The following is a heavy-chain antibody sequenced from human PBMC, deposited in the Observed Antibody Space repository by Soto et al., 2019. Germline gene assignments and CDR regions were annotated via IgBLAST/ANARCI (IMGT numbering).Heavy chain of an antibody. CDR3: AKGRLPPTYYDILTGFDY. J-gene: IGHJ4*02. CDR1: GFTFSSYS. D-gene: IGHD3-9*01. CDR2: ISSSSSTI. Sequence: EVQLVESGGGLVQPGGSLRLSCAASGFTFSSYSMNWVRQAPGKGLEWVSYISSSSSTIYYADSVKGRFTISRDNAKNSLYLQMNSLRAEDTALYYCAKGRLPPTYYDILTGFDYWGQGTLVTVSS. V-gene: IGHV3-48*01.